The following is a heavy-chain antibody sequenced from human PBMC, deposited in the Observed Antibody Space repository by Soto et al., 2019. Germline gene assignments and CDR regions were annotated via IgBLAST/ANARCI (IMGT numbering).Heavy chain of an antibody. Sequence: QVQLQESGPGLVKPSETLSLTCTVSGGSISSYYWSWIRQPPGKGLEWIGYIYYSGSTNYNPSLKSRVTISVDTSKNQFSLKLSSVTAADTAVYYCARSGGAAAGIYYYYGMDVWGQGTTVTVSS. J-gene: IGHJ6*02. CDR2: IYYSGST. CDR1: GGSISSYY. V-gene: IGHV4-59*01. D-gene: IGHD6-13*01. CDR3: ARSGGAAAGIYYYYGMDV.